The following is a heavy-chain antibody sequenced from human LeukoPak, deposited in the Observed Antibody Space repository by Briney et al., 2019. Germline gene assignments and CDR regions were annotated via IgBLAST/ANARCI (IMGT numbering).Heavy chain of an antibody. CDR3: ARIYGSSSGFDY. CDR2: MYHSGNT. CDR1: GGSFSGYY. Sequence: SETLSLTCAVYGGSFSGYYWSWIRQPPGKGLEWIGSMYHSGNTFYNPSLKSRVTLSVDTSKNQFSLKLSSVAAADTAIYYCARIYGSSSGFDYWGQGTLVTVSS. J-gene: IGHJ4*02. V-gene: IGHV4-34*01. D-gene: IGHD6-6*01.